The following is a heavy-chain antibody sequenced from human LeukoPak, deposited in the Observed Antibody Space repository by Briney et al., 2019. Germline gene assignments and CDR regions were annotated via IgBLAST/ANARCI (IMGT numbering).Heavy chain of an antibody. CDR2: IYYGGST. D-gene: IGHD3-22*01. CDR1: GGSISSSSYY. Sequence: SETLSLTCTVSGGSISSSSYYWGWIRQPPGKGLDWIGTIYYGGSTYYNPSLKSRVTISVDTSKSQFSLKLSSVTAADTAIYYCARRIWDYYDSSGYPIYFQNWGQGTLVTVSS. CDR3: ARRIWDYYDSSGYPIYFQN. J-gene: IGHJ1*01. V-gene: IGHV4-39*01.